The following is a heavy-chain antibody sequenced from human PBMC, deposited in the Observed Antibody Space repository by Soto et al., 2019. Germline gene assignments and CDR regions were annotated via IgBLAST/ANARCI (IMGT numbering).Heavy chain of an antibody. J-gene: IGHJ6*02. V-gene: IGHV5-51*01. CDR1: GYSFTTYW. Sequence: EVQLVQSGAEVKKPGESLKISCKGSGYSFTTYWIGWVRQMPGKGLEGMVIIYPGDSDTRYSPSFQGQVTISADKSITTPYLQWSSLKASDTAIYYCARQAAAGKYYYAMDVWGQGTTVTVSS. CDR3: ARQAAAGKYYYAMDV. CDR2: IYPGDSDT. D-gene: IGHD6-13*01.